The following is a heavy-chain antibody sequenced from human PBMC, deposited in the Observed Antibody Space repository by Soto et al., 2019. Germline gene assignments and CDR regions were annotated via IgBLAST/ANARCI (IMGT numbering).Heavy chain of an antibody. CDR1: GFTFSSYS. V-gene: IGHV3-48*02. J-gene: IGHJ6*02. CDR2: ISSSSSTI. CDR3: ARDEAEEAYYYYYYGIDV. Sequence: EVQLVESGGGLVQPGGSLRLSCAASGFTFSSYSMNWVRQAPGKGLEWVSYISSSSSTIYYADSVKGRFTISRDNAKNSLYLQMNSLRDEDTAVYYCARDEAEEAYYYYYYGIDVWGQGTTVTVSS.